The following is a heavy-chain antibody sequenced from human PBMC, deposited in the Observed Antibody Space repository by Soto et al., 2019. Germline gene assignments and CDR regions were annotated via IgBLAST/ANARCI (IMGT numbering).Heavy chain of an antibody. CDR2: TYYRSKWYN. V-gene: IGHV6-1*01. J-gene: IGHJ4*02. D-gene: IGHD3-22*01. CDR1: GDSVSSNSAA. CDR3: ARGVYYDTNGYFHFDY. Sequence: SQTLSLTCAISGDSVSSNSAAWSWIRQSPSRGLEWLGRTYYRSKWYNDYAVSVKSRITINPDTSKNQFSLQLNSVTPEDTAVYYCARGVYYDTNGYFHFDYWGQGTLVTLAS.